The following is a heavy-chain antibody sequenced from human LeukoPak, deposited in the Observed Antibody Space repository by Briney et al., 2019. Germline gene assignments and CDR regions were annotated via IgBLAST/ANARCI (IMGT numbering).Heavy chain of an antibody. J-gene: IGHJ6*03. CDR2: ISWNSGSI. D-gene: IGHD2-8*01. CDR3: AKDMYAMYYYYYMDV. Sequence: PGGSLRLSCAASGFTFDDYAIHWVRQAPGKGLEWVSGISWNSGSIGYADSVKGRFTISRDNAKNSLYLQMNSLRAEDMALCYCAKDMYAMYYYYYMDVWGKGTTVTVSS. CDR1: GFTFDDYA. V-gene: IGHV3-9*03.